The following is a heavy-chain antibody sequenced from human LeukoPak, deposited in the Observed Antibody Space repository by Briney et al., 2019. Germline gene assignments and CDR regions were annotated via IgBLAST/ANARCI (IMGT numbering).Heavy chain of an antibody. D-gene: IGHD3-3*02. CDR2: IDISGDTT. Sequence: GGSLRLSCAASGFTLRGYAMTWVRQAPGKGLEWISAIDISGDTTSYADSVKGRFPISRDNSKNTLYLQMSSLRAEDTAVYYCAREIRPNDYWGQGTLVTVSS. CDR3: AREIRPNDY. J-gene: IGHJ4*02. CDR1: GFTLRGYA. V-gene: IGHV3-23*01.